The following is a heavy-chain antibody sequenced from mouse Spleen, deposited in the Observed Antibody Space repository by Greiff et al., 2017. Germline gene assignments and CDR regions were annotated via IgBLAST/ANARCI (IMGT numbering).Heavy chain of an antibody. D-gene: IGHD1-1*01. V-gene: IGHV1-80*01. J-gene: IGHJ2*01. Sequence: QVQLQQSGAELVKPGASVKISCKASGYAFSSYWMNWVKQRPGKGLEWIGQIYPGDGDTNYNGKFKGKATLTADKSSSTAYMQLSSLTSEDSAVYFCARSTPITTVDYWGQGTTLTVSS. CDR1: GYAFSSYW. CDR2: IYPGDGDT. CDR3: ARSTPITTVDY.